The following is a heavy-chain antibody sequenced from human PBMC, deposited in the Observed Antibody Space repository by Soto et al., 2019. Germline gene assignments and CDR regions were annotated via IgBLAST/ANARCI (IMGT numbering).Heavy chain of an antibody. J-gene: IGHJ4*02. CDR2: IYPGDSDT. CDR1: RYLFTHDL. Sequence: PGQDLKLSFTGSRYLFTHDLIGWVRPMTGKGLEWMGIIYPGDSDTTYSPSFQGQVTISADKSISTAYLQWSSLKASDTAMYYCARAEDDYGDYTTTGGFDYWGQGTLVNVSS. D-gene: IGHD4-17*01. V-gene: IGHV5-51*01. CDR3: ARAEDDYGDYTTTGGFDY.